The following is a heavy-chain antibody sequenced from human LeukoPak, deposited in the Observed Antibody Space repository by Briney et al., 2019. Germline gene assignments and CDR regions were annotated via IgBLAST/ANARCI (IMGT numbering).Heavy chain of an antibody. D-gene: IGHD3-22*01. CDR2: IYSGGST. V-gene: IGHV3-66*01. CDR3: AKGHYYDSSGYYQHFDH. CDR1: GFTVSSNY. Sequence: GGSLRLSCAASGFTVSSNYMSWVRQAPGKGLEWVSVIYSGGSTYYADSVKGRFTISRDNSKNTLYLQMNSLRAEDTAVYYCAKGHYYDSSGYYQHFDHWGQGTLVTVSS. J-gene: IGHJ4*02.